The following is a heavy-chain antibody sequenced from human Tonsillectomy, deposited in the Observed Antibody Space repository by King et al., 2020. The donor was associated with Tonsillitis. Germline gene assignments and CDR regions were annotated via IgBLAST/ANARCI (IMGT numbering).Heavy chain of an antibody. CDR1: GFTVSSNY. V-gene: IGHV3-53*04. CDR3: AMISSSSSPYYYDMDV. CDR2: IYSDAGT. D-gene: IGHD6-6*01. Sequence: VQLVESGGGLVQPGGSLRLSCAASGFTVSSNYMSWVRQAPGKGLEWVSVIYSDAGTYYADSVKGRFTISRHNSKNTLYLQMNSLRAEDTAVYYCAMISSSSSPYYYDMDVWGQGTTVTVSS. J-gene: IGHJ6*02.